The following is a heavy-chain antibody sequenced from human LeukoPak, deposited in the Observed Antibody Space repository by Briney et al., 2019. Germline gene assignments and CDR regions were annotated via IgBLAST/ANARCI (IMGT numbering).Heavy chain of an antibody. CDR3: ARSSGWYYHFDY. CDR2: IYYSGST. V-gene: IGHV4-59*01. J-gene: IGHJ4*02. Sequence: PSETLSLTCTVSGGSISSYYWSWIRQPPGKGLEWIGYIYYSGSTNYNPSLKSRVTISVDTSKNQFSLKLSSVTAADMAVYYCARSSGWYYHFDYWGQGTLVTVSS. D-gene: IGHD6-19*01. CDR1: GGSISSYY.